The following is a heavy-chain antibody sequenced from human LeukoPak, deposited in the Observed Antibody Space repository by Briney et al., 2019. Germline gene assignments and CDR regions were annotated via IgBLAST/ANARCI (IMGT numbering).Heavy chain of an antibody. CDR1: GGSFSGYY. V-gene: IGHV4-34*01. Sequence: SETLSLTCAVYGGSFSGYYWSWIRQPPGKGLEWIGEINHSGSTNYNPSLKSRVTISVDTSKNQFSLKLSSVTAADTAVYYCARGRGSGSYRSPSRAFDIWGQGTMVTVSS. CDR3: ARGRGSGSYRSPSRAFDI. D-gene: IGHD3-10*01. J-gene: IGHJ3*02. CDR2: INHSGST.